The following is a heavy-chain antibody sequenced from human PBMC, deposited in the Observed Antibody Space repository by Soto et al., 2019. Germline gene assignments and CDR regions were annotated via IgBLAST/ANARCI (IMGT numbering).Heavy chain of an antibody. J-gene: IGHJ4*02. CDR2: ISYDGSNK. CDR3: ADLNWGSVDY. Sequence: GGSLRLSCAASGFTFSSYGMHWVRQAPGKGLEWVAVISYDGSNKYYADSVKGRFTISRDNSKNTLYLQMNSLRAEDTAVYYCADLNWGSVDYWGQGTLVTVSS. D-gene: IGHD7-27*01. V-gene: IGHV3-30*03. CDR1: GFTFSSYG.